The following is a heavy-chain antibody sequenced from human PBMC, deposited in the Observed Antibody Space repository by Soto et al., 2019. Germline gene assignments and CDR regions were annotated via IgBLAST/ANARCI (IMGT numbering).Heavy chain of an antibody. CDR2: INSDGSST. J-gene: IGHJ4*02. CDR1: GFTFSSYW. CDR3: ARVETCSSTSCYSVFDY. Sequence: EVQLVESGGGLVQPGGSLRLSCAASGFTFSSYWMHWVRQAPGKGLVWVSRINSDGSSTTYADSVKGRFTISRDNAKNTLYLQMNSLRAGDTAVCYCARVETCSSTSCYSVFDYWGQGTLVTVSA. V-gene: IGHV3-74*03. D-gene: IGHD2-2*01.